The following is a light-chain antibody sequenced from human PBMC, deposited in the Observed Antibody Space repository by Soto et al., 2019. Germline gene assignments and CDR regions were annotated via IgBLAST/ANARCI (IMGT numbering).Light chain of an antibody. V-gene: IGKV3-20*01. CDR1: QSVSSSY. Sequence: EIVLTQSPGTLSLSPGERATLSCRASQSVSSSYFAWYQQKPGQAPRLLIYGASSRATGIPDRFSGSGSGTDFTLTISRLEPEDFAVYYCQQYYSSPQTFGQGTKVEIK. CDR3: QQYYSSPQT. J-gene: IGKJ1*01. CDR2: GAS.